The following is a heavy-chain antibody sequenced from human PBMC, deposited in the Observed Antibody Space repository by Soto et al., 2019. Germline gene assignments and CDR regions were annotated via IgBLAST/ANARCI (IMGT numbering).Heavy chain of an antibody. CDR1: GVSVSSNY. CDR3: ARYYGAGSYFFDH. J-gene: IGHJ4*01. V-gene: IGHV3-53*01. Sequence: EVQLVESGGGLIHPGGSLRLSCVGSGVSVSSNYMAWVRQAPGKGLEWVAVMYSDGRTYYADSVKGRFTISRDDSKNTLYFQMNSLRAEDTAVYYCARYYGAGSYFFDHWGHGALVTVSS. D-gene: IGHD3-10*01. CDR2: MYSDGRT.